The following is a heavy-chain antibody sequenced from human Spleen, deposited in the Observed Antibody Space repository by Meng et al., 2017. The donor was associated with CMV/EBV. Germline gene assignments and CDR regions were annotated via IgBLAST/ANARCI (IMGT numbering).Heavy chain of an antibody. J-gene: IGHJ5*02. D-gene: IGHD3-3*01. CDR2: IYYSGST. CDR1: SYY. V-gene: IGHV4-39*02. CDR3: AREWPIEYYDFWSGYPNWFDP. Sequence: SYYGGWIRQPPGKGLEWIGSIYYSGSTYYNPSLKSRVTISVDTSKNQFSLKLSSVTAADTAVYYCAREWPIEYYDFWSGYPNWFDPWGQGTLVTVSS.